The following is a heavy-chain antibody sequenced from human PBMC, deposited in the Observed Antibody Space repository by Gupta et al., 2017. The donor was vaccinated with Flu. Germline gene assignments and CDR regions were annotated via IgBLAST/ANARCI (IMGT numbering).Heavy chain of an antibody. Sequence: EVQLLESGGGLVQAGGSLRLSCAASGFMFSTYAMTWVRQAPGEGLQWVSAISATGDSTYYAHSVTGRFTISRDNSRNTLYLQMSSLGAGDTAMYYCARDPNIAVAGLFDFWGQGVLVTVSS. CDR3: ARDPNIAVAGLFDF. V-gene: IGHV3-23*01. D-gene: IGHD6-19*01. J-gene: IGHJ4*02. CDR1: GFMFSTYA. CDR2: ISATGDST.